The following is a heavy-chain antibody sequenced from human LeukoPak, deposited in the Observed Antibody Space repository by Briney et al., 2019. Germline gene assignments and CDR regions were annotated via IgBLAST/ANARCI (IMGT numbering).Heavy chain of an antibody. CDR2: IYYSGST. CDR3: AREGKVVPAAIDY. D-gene: IGHD2-2*01. V-gene: IGHV4-30-4*01. CDR1: GGSISSGDYY. J-gene: IGHJ4*02. Sequence: SETLSLTCTVSGGSISSGDYYWSWIRQPPGKGLEWIGYIYYSGSTYYNPSLKSRVTISVDTSKNQFSLKLSSVTAADTAVYYCAREGKVVPAAIDYWGQGTLVTVSS.